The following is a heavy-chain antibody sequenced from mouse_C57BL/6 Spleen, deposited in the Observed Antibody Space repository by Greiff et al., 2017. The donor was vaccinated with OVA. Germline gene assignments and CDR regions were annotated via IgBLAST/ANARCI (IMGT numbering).Heavy chain of an antibody. CDR2: IDPENGDT. D-gene: IGHD1-1*01. V-gene: IGHV14-4*01. J-gene: IGHJ1*03. Sequence: VQLQQSGAELVRPGASVKLSCTASGFTFKDDYMHWVKQRPEQGLEWIGWIDPENGDTEYASKFQGKATITADTSSNTAYLQLSSLTSEDTAVYYCTTYGSSYFDVWGTGTTVTVSS. CDR1: GFTFKDDY. CDR3: TTYGSSYFDV.